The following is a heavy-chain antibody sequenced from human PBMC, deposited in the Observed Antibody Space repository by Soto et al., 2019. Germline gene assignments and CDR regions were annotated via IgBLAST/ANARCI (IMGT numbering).Heavy chain of an antibody. V-gene: IGHV1-69*13. Sequence: ASVKVSCKASGGTFSSYAISWVRQAPGQGLEWMGGIIPIFGTANYAQKFQGRATITADESTSTAYMELSSLRSEDTAVYYCARDLDYGDYFAYYGMDVWGQGTTVTVSS. CDR2: IIPIFGTA. CDR1: GGTFSSYA. D-gene: IGHD4-17*01. J-gene: IGHJ6*02. CDR3: ARDLDYGDYFAYYGMDV.